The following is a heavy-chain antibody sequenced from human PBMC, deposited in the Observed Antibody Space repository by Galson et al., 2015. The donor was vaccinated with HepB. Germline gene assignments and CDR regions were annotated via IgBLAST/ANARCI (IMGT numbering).Heavy chain of an antibody. J-gene: IGHJ6*03. CDR2: IKSKTDGGTT. V-gene: IGHV3-15*07. CDR3: TTDYWNVLLWFGESRDMDV. D-gene: IGHD3-10*01. CDR1: GFTFSNAW. Sequence: SLRLSCAASGFTFSNAWMNWVRQAPGKGLEWVGRIKSKTDGGTTDYAAPVKGRFTISRDDSKNTPYLQMNSLKTEDTAVYYCTTDYWNVLLWFGESRDMDVWGKGTTVTVSS.